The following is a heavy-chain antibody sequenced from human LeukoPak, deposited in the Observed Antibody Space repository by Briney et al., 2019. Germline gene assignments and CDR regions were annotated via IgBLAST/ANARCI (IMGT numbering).Heavy chain of an antibody. Sequence: SETLSLTCAVYGGSFTDYYWSWIRQPPGKGLEWIGSIYYSGSTYYNPSLKSRVTISVDTSKNQFSLKLSSVTAADTAVYYCARHVYDYVWGSYRYVPTEFDYWGQGTLVTVSS. J-gene: IGHJ4*02. V-gene: IGHV4-34*01. CDR2: IYYSGST. CDR3: ARHVYDYVWGSYRYVPTEFDY. D-gene: IGHD3-16*02. CDR1: GGSFTDYY.